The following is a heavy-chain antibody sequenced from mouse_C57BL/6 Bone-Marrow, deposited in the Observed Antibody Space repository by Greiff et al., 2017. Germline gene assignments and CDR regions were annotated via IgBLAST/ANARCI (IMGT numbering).Heavy chain of an antibody. CDR1: GYAFSSSW. Sequence: VQGVESGPELVKPGASVKISCKASGYAFSSSWMNWVKQRPGKGLEWIGRIYPGDGDTNYNGKFKGKATLTADKSSSTAYLQLSSLTSEDSAVYFCASRLRFAYWGQGTLVTVSA. V-gene: IGHV1-82*01. J-gene: IGHJ3*01. CDR2: IYPGDGDT. CDR3: ASRLRFAY. D-gene: IGHD2-1*01.